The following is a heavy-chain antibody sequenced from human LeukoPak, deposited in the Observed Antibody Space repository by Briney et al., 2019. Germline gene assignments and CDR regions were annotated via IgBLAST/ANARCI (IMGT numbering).Heavy chain of an antibody. CDR2: ISSNGSYI. V-gene: IGHV3-21*01. Sequence: PGGSLRLSCAASGFTFSSYSMNWVRQAPGKGLEWVSSISSNGSYIYYADSVKGRFTISRDNAKNSLYLQMNSLRAEDTAVYYCAELGITMIGGVWGKGTTVTISS. J-gene: IGHJ6*04. CDR1: GFTFSSYS. D-gene: IGHD3-10*02. CDR3: AELGITMIGGV.